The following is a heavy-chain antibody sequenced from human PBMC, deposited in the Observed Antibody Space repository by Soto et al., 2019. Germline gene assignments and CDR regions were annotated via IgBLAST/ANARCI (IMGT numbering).Heavy chain of an antibody. D-gene: IGHD2-15*01. Sequence: SVKVSCKASGGTFSNYGFNWVRQAPGHGLEWMGRIIPIFGTANYAQRFQGRVTITADKSTSTAYMELSSLRSEDTAVYYCASGDIVVVVAVKAEYFQHWGQGTLVTVSS. J-gene: IGHJ1*01. CDR2: IIPIFGTA. V-gene: IGHV1-69*06. CDR1: GGTFSNYG. CDR3: ASGDIVVVVAVKAEYFQH.